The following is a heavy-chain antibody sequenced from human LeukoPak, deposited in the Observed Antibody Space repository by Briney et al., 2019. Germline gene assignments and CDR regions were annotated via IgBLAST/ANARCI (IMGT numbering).Heavy chain of an antibody. CDR2: INHSGST. CDR3: ATLVSAAGPGSYYFDY. CDR1: GGSFSGYY. J-gene: IGHJ4*02. D-gene: IGHD6-13*01. V-gene: IGHV4-34*01. Sequence: PSETQSLTCAVYGGSFSGYYWSWIRQPPGKGLEWIGEINHSGSTNYNPSLKSRVTISVDTSKNQFSLKLSSVTAADTAVYYCATLVSAAGPGSYYFDYWGQGTLVTVSS.